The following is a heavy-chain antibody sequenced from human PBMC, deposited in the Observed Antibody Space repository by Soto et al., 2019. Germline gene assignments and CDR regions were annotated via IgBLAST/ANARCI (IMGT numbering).Heavy chain of an antibody. V-gene: IGHV3-23*01. CDR3: AKRPQYSTTWNYFDY. CDR1: GFTFSTYA. J-gene: IGHJ4*02. Sequence: GGSLRLSCAASGFTFSTYAMIWVRQAPGKGLEWVSVITGSGGDTYYADPVKGRFTISRDNSKNTLYLQMNSLRAEDTAVYYCAKRPQYSTTWNYFDYWGQGTLVTSPQ. CDR2: ITGSGGDT. D-gene: IGHD6-13*01.